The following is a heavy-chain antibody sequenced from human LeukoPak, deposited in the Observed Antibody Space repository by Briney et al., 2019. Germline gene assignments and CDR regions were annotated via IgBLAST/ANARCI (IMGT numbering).Heavy chain of an antibody. CDR1: GFTVSSNY. CDR2: IYSGGST. CDR3: ASGYGSGPDAFDI. J-gene: IGHJ3*02. D-gene: IGHD3-10*01. V-gene: IGHV3-53*04. Sequence: GGSLRLSCAASGFTVSSNYMSWVRQAPGKGLEWVSVIYSGGSTYYADSVKGRFTISRRNSKNTLYLQMNSLRAEDTAVYYCASGYGSGPDAFDIWGQGTMVTVSS.